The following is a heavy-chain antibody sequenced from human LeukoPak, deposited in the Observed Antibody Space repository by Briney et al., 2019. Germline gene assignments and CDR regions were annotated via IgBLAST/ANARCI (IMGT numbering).Heavy chain of an antibody. Sequence: PSETLSLTCTVSGGSINNGSYYWSWIRQPAGTGLEWIGRIYTSGSTNYNPSLKSRVTISVDTSKNQFSLKLSSVTAADTAMYYCARGRVEMATIDFDYWGQGTLVTVSS. CDR3: ARGRVEMATIDFDY. CDR2: IYTSGST. D-gene: IGHD5-24*01. V-gene: IGHV4-61*02. J-gene: IGHJ4*02. CDR1: GGSINNGSYY.